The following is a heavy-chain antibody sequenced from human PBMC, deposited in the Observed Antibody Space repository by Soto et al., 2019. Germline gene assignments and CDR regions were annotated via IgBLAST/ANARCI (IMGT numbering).Heavy chain of an antibody. CDR1: GYTFTGYY. D-gene: IGHD3-3*01. J-gene: IGHJ5*02. V-gene: IGHV1-2*02. CDR2: INPNSGGT. CDR3: ARGSSTLRFLEVGWFDP. Sequence: ASVKVSCKASGYTFTGYYMHWVRQAPGQGLEWMGWINPNSGGTNYAQKFQGRVTMTRDTSISTAYMELSRLRSDDTAVYYCARGSSTLRFLEVGWFDPWGQGTRVTAPQ.